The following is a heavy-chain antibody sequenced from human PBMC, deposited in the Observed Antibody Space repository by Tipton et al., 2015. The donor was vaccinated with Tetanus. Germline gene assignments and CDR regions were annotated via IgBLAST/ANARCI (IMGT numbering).Heavy chain of an antibody. D-gene: IGHD5-12*01. V-gene: IGHV4-4*07. CDR2: IYTSGST. J-gene: IGHJ4*02. Sequence: TLSLTCTVSGGSISSNYWSWIRQPAGKGLEWIGRIYTSGSTNYNPSLKSRVTMSLDTSKNQFSLKLSSVTAADTAVYYCARVRRGATTDLDYWGQGILVTVSS. CDR1: GGSISSNY. CDR3: ARVRRGATTDLDY.